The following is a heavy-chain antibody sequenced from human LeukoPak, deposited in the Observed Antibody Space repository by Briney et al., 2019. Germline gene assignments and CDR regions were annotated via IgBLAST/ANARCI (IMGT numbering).Heavy chain of an antibody. CDR2: IYDSGST. D-gene: IGHD3-10*01. Sequence: PSETLSLTCTVSGGSISSYYWSWIRQPPGKGLEWIGNIYDSGSTNYNPSLKSRVTISVDTSKNQCSLKLSSVTAADTAVYYCARLPITMVRGVIKGYFDYWGQGTLVTVSS. V-gene: IGHV4-59*13. J-gene: IGHJ4*02. CDR3: ARLPITMVRGVIKGYFDY. CDR1: GGSISSYY.